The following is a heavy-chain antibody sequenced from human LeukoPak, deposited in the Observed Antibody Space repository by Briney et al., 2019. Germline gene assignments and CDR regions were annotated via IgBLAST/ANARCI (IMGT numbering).Heavy chain of an antibody. CDR3: APKPTGLVVVPAALNWFDP. J-gene: IGHJ5*02. V-gene: IGHV3-23*01. CDR1: GFTFSSYA. CDR2: ISGSGGST. D-gene: IGHD2-2*01. Sequence: GGSLRLSCAASGFTFSSYAMSWVRQAPGKGLEWVSAISGSGGSTYYADSVKGRFTISRDNSKNTLYLQMNSLRAEDTAVYYCAPKPTGLVVVPAALNWFDPWGQGTLVTVSS.